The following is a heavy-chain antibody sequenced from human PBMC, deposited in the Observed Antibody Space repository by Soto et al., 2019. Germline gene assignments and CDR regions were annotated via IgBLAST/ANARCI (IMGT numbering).Heavy chain of an antibody. Sequence: QVQLQQWGAGLLKPSETLSLTCAVYGGSFSGYYWSWIRQPPGKGLEWIGEINHSGSTNYNPSLKGRVTISVDTSKNQFSLKLSSVTAADTAVYYCARGDKGYCSSTSCIPYFDYWGQGTLVTVSS. CDR3: ARGDKGYCSSTSCIPYFDY. J-gene: IGHJ4*02. D-gene: IGHD2-2*01. CDR2: INHSGST. CDR1: GGSFSGYY. V-gene: IGHV4-34*01.